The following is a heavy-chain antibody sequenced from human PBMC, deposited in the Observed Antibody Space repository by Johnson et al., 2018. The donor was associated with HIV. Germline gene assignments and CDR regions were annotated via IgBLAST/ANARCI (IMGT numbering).Heavy chain of an antibody. J-gene: IGHJ3*02. CDR1: GFAFSDCY. D-gene: IGHD6-6*01. V-gene: IGHV3-49*05. CDR2: IRSKAYGGTA. CDR3: TRNLHWGAARCAFDI. Sequence: VQLVESGGGLVKPGGSLRLSCAASGFAFSDCYMSWIRQAPGKGLEWIAFIRSKAYGGTAEYAASVTGRFSISRDDSKGIAYLKMNSLKTEDTAVYHWTRNLHWGAARCAFDIWGQGTMVTVSA.